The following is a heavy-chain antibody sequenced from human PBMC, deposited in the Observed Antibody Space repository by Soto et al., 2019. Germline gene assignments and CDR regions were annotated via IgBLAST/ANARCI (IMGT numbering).Heavy chain of an antibody. V-gene: IGHV4-39*01. J-gene: IGHJ5*02. CDR3: ATQEVGGSYVYTFDP. Sequence: SETLSLPCTVSGGYITSSSYYWGWVRQPPGKGLEWIGSIYYSGSTYYNPSLKSRVTISVDTSKNQFSLKLSSVTAADTAVYYCATQEVGGSYVYTFDPWGQGTLVTVSS. CDR2: IYYSGST. D-gene: IGHD1-26*01. CDR1: GGYITSSSYY.